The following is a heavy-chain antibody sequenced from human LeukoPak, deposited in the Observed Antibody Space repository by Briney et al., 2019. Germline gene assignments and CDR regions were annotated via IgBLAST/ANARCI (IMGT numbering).Heavy chain of an antibody. CDR3: ARDRWFDP. J-gene: IGHJ5*02. CDR2: VYYTGST. Sequence: PSETLFLTCTVFGGSISDYYWSWIRQSPGKGLEWIGYVYYTGSTNYNPSLKNRVTILLDMSKNQFSLKLSSVTAADTAVYYCARDRWFDPWGQGTLVTVSS. CDR1: GGSISDYY. V-gene: IGHV4-59*01.